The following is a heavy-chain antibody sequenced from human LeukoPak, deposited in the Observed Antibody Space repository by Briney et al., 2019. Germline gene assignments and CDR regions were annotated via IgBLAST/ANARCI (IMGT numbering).Heavy chain of an antibody. J-gene: IGHJ5*02. CDR1: GFTFRNFA. CDR3: ARDRENYCSGGSCWIDP. Sequence: GGSLRLSCAASGFTFRNFAMSWVRQAPGKGLEWVSGISGTGGSIYYADSVKGRFTISRDNSKNTLYLQMNSLRAEDTAVYYCARDRENYCSGGSCWIDPWGQGTLVTVSS. CDR2: ISGTGGSI. D-gene: IGHD2-15*01. V-gene: IGHV3-23*01.